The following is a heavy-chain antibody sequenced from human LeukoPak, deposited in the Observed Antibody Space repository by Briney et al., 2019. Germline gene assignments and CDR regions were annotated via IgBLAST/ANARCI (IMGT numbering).Heavy chain of an antibody. D-gene: IGHD1-26*01. CDR3: ARLRSYNDF. CDR2: IHSSGGS. CDR1: GASISNYY. V-gene: IGHV4-4*09. Sequence: SETLSLTCTVSGASISNYYWSWIRQTPEKGLEWMGHIHSSGGSSYYPSLKSRLTLSIDPSRNQLSLKLPSVTAGDTAVYCCARLRSYNDFWGQGALVTVSS. J-gene: IGHJ4*02.